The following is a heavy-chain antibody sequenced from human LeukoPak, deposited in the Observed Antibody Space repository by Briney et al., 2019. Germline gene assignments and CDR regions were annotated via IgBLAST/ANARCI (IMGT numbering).Heavy chain of an antibody. V-gene: IGHV3-23*01. J-gene: IGHJ4*02. CDR3: AKASRGSYYPCDY. Sequence: PGGSLRLSCAACGFTFSSYAMSWVRQAPGKGLEWVSGINGSGGSTYYADSVKGRFTLSRDNSKNTLYLQMNSLRAEDTAVYYCAKASRGSYYPCDYWGQGTLVTVSS. CDR2: INGSGGST. D-gene: IGHD1-26*01. CDR1: GFTFSSYA.